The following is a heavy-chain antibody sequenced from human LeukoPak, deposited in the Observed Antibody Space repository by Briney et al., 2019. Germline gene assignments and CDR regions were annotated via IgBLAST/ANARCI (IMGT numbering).Heavy chain of an antibody. J-gene: IGHJ5*02. CDR2: IIPIFGTA. V-gene: IGHV1-69*13. D-gene: IGHD3-10*02. CDR3: ARVGIVREGWFDP. CDR1: GGTFIGYA. Sequence: ASVKVSCKASGGTFIGYAISWVRQAPGQGLEWMGGIIPIFGTANYAQKFQGRVTITADESTSTAYMELSSLRSEDTAVYYCARVGIVREGWFDPWGQGTLVTVSS.